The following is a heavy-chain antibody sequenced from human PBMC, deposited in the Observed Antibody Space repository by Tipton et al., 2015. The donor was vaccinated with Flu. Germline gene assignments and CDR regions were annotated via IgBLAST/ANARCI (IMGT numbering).Heavy chain of an antibody. CDR1: GFTFSSYW. Sequence: SLRLSCAASGFTFSSYWMSWVRQAPGKGLEWVANIKPDGSEKYYVDSVKGRFTISRDNAKNSLYLQMNSLRAEDTAVYYCAGDRYGVTYYDYVWVALDIWCQGTMVTVSS. D-gene: IGHD3-16*01. CDR2: IKPDGSEK. V-gene: IGHV3-7*01. CDR3: AGDRYGVTYYDYVWVALDI. J-gene: IGHJ3*02.